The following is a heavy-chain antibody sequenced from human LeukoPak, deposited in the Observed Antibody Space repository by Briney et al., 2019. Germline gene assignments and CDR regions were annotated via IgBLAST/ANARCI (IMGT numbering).Heavy chain of an antibody. J-gene: IGHJ4*02. CDR1: GFTFRRHW. D-gene: IGHD5-24*01. Sequence: GGSLRLSCAAAGFTFRRHWMSWVRQTKGKGLECVAKIKEDGSEKHYVDSVKGRFTISRDNAKNYLYLQMNSLRAEDTAVYYCAGDKVEGPTKFDYWGQGTLVTVSS. CDR2: IKEDGSEK. CDR3: AGDKVEGPTKFDY. V-gene: IGHV3-7*01.